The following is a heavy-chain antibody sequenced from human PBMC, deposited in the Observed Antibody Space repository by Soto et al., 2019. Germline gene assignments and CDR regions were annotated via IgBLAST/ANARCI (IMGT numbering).Heavy chain of an antibody. CDR2: ISAYNGNT. Sequence: ASVKVSCKASGYTFTSYGISWVRQAPGQGLEWMGWISAYNGNTNYAQKLQGRVTMTTDTSTSTAYMELRSLRSDDTAVYYCARAYSSSWYTRIYSYYYYMDVWGKGTTVTVSS. V-gene: IGHV1-18*01. CDR3: ARAYSSSWYTRIYSYYYYMDV. J-gene: IGHJ6*03. D-gene: IGHD6-13*01. CDR1: GYTFTSYG.